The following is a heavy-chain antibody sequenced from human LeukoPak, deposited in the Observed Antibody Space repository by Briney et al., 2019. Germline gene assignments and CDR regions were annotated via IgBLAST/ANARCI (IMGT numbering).Heavy chain of an antibody. CDR2: IYPGDSDT. J-gene: IGHJ4*02. V-gene: IGHV5-51*01. D-gene: IGHD3-22*01. Sequence: GESLKISCKGSGYSFTSYWIGWVRQMPGKGLEWMGIIYPGDSDTRYSPSFQGQVTISADKSISTAYLQWSSLKASDTAMYYCARHNVLSRLSITMIVVVITLDYWGQGTLATVSS. CDR1: GYSFTSYW. CDR3: ARHNVLSRLSITMIVVVITLDY.